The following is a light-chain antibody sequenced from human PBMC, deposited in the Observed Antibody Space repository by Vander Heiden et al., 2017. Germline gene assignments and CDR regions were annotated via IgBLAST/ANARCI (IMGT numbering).Light chain of an antibody. CDR1: SGSIASNY. J-gene: IGLJ3*02. CDR3: QSYDSSNRV. Sequence: NFMLTQPHSGSESPGKTVTISCTRSSGSIASNYVQWYQQRPGSSPTTVIYENKQRPSGVPDRFSDSIDSSSNSASLTISGLKTEDEADYYCQSYDSSNRVFGGGTKLTVL. V-gene: IGLV6-57*01. CDR2: ENK.